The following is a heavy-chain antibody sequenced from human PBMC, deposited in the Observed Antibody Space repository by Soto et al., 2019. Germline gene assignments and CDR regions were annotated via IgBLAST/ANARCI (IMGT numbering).Heavy chain of an antibody. V-gene: IGHV2-5*02. CDR3: VHNRRERRGDDFDY. CDR2: IYWDDDK. Sequence: QITLKESGPTLVKPTQTLTLTCTFSGFSLSTDGEAVGWVRQPPGKALEWLALIYWDDDKRYSPSLKSRLTITQDTSKNQVVLTMTNMDTVDTATYYCVHNRRERRGDDFDYWGQGTLVTVSS. J-gene: IGHJ4*02. CDR1: GFSLSTDGEA. D-gene: IGHD1-1*01.